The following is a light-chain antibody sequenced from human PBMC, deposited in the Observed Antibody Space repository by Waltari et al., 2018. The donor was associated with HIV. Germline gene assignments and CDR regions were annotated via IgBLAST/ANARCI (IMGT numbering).Light chain of an antibody. Sequence: NRVSWYQQSPGKVPKLLIYEVTNRPSGVPDRFSGSKSANTASLTISGLQAEDEADYYCSTFTSPATYVFGPGTKVTVL. CDR3: STFTSPATYV. J-gene: IGLJ1*01. CDR1: NR. V-gene: IGLV2-18*02. CDR2: EVT.